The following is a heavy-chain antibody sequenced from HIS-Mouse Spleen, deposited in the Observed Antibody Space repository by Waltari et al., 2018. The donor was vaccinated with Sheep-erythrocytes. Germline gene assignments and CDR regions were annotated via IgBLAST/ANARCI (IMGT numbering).Heavy chain of an antibody. CDR2: ISSSSSYT. V-gene: IGHV3-21*01. CDR3: ARDRAAEAFDI. D-gene: IGHD6-13*01. CDR1: GFTFSSYS. J-gene: IGHJ3*02. Sequence: EVQLVESGGGLVKPGGSLRLSCAASGFTFSSYSMNWVRQAPGKGREWMPSISSSSSYTYYADSLKGRFTISRDNAKNSLYLQMNSLRAEDTAVYYCARDRAAEAFDIWGQGTMVTVSS.